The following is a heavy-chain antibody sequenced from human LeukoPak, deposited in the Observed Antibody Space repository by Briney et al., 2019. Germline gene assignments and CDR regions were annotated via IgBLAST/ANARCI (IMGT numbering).Heavy chain of an antibody. Sequence: GRSLRLSCAASGFTFSSYGMHWVRQAPGQGLEWVAVISYDGSNKYYADSVKGRFTISRDNSKNTLYLQMNSLRAEDTAVYYCAKDGFAGGIAAAGYYYYYGMDVWGQGTTVTVSS. J-gene: IGHJ6*02. CDR2: ISYDGSNK. CDR1: GFTFSSYG. D-gene: IGHD6-13*01. CDR3: AKDGFAGGIAAAGYYYYYGMDV. V-gene: IGHV3-30*18.